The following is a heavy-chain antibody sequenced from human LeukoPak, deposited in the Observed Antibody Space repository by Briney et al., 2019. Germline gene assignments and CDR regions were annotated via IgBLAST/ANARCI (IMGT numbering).Heavy chain of an antibody. CDR3: ARSSYPYYFDY. D-gene: IGHD3-10*01. V-gene: IGHV3-74*01. J-gene: IGHJ4*02. CDR1: GFTFNTYW. Sequence: PGGSLRLSCAASGFTFNTYWMHWVRQAPGKGLVWVSRINNDGSSTIYADSERGRFTIARYNAKNTLYLQMNGLRAEDTSVYFCARSSYPYYFDYWGQGALVTVSS. CDR2: INNDGSST.